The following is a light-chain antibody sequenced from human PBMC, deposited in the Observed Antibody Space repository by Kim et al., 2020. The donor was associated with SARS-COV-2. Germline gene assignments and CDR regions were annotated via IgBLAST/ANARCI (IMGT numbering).Light chain of an antibody. CDR2: GAS. Sequence: EIVMTQSPATLSVSPGERAILSCRASQSVSSNLAWYQQKPGQAPSLLIYGASTRATGIPARFSGSGSGTEFTLTISSLQSEDFAVYYCQQYNNWPPYTFGQGTKLEI. V-gene: IGKV3-15*01. CDR3: QQYNNWPPYT. J-gene: IGKJ2*01. CDR1: QSVSSN.